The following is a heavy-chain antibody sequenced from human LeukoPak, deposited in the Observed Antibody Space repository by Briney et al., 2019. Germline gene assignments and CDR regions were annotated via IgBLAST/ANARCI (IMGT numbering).Heavy chain of an antibody. D-gene: IGHD3-22*01. J-gene: IGHJ5*02. CDR3: ELDSYDSSPSHIWFDP. CDR2: INKAGDSI. Sequence: GGSLRLSCVGSGFTFSTYNMNWFRQAPGKGLEWVSYINKAGDSIYYAHSVKGRFTISRDNAKNSLYLQMSSLRVEDSAVYYCELDSYDSSPSHIWFDPWGQGTLVTVSS. V-gene: IGHV3-48*03. CDR1: GFTFSTYN.